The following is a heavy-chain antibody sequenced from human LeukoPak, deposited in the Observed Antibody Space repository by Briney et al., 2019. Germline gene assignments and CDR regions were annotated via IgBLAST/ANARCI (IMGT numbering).Heavy chain of an antibody. CDR1: GLTLSNYG. D-gene: IGHD3-10*01. CDR3: AKRGVVIRVFLVGFHKEAYYFDS. J-gene: IGHJ4*02. V-gene: IGHV3-23*01. CDR2: ISGSGGGT. Sequence: GGSLRLSYAVSGLTLSNYGMSWVRQAPGKGLEWVAGISGSGGGTNYADSVKGRFTISRDNPKNTLFLQMNSLRVEDTAVYFCAKRGVVIRVFLVGFHKEAYYFDSWGQGALVTVSS.